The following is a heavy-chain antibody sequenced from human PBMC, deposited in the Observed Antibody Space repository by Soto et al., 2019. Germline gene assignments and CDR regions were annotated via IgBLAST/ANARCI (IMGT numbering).Heavy chain of an antibody. D-gene: IGHD3-10*01. CDR1: GYIFSANY. Sequence: ASVKVSCKASGYIFSANYIHWVRQAPGQGLEWLGWINPHSGATNYAQKFLGRVTMSADTSASTAYMDLARLKSDDTAVYYCVGANALGFSNWFDPWGRGTLVTVSP. CDR3: VGANALGFSNWFDP. V-gene: IGHV1-2*02. J-gene: IGHJ5*02. CDR2: INPHSGAT.